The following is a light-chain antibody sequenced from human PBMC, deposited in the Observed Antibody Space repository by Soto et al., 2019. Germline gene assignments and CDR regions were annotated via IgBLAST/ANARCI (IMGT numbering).Light chain of an antibody. CDR2: GAS. CDR3: HQYGTSLRWT. CDR1: QSVSGSS. Sequence: EIVLTQSPGTLSLSPGERATLSCRASQSVSGSSLAWYQQRSGQAPRLLIYGASTRATGIPDRFSGSGSGTDFTLTISRLEPEDFAVYYCHQYGTSLRWTFGQGTKVDIK. J-gene: IGKJ1*01. V-gene: IGKV3-20*01.